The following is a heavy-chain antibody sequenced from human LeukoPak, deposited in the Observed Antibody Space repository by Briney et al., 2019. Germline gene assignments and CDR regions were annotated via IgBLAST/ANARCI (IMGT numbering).Heavy chain of an antibody. CDR2: INHSGST. V-gene: IGHV4-34*01. D-gene: IGHD3-3*01. CDR1: GGSFSGYY. Sequence: SETLSLTCAVYGGSFSGYYWSWIRQPPGKGLEWIGEINHSGSTNYNPSLKSRVTISVDTSKDQFSLKLSSVTAADTAVYYCARTYYDFWSGYWYGMDVWGQGTTVTVSS. J-gene: IGHJ6*02. CDR3: ARTYYDFWSGYWYGMDV.